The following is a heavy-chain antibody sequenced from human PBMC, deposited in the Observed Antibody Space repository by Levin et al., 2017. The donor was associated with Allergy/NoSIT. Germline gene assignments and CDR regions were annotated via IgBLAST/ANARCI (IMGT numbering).Heavy chain of an antibody. CDR1: XXXXXXXK. CDR2: INPSGGST. J-gene: IGHJ5*02. V-gene: IGHV1-46*01. D-gene: IGHD3-3*01. CDR3: ARGGVRFLEGEGDNWFDP. Sequence: RASVKVSCKASXXXXXXXKAPCGRQGEGKGLEWMGIINPSGGSTSYAQKFQGRVTMTRDTSTSTVYMELSSLRSEDTAVYYCARGGVRFLEGEGDNWFDPWGQGTLVTVSS.